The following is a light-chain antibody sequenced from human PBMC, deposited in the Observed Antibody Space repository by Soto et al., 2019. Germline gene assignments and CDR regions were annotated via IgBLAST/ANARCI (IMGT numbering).Light chain of an antibody. V-gene: IGKV1-39*01. Sequence: DIQMTQSPSSLSASVGDRVSITCRASQIIGRHLNWDQQKPGKAPKLLIYDASSLESGVPSRFSGSGSGTYFTLTISSLQTEDFAAYYCQQSYTIHPTFGGGTNVEI. CDR1: QIIGRH. CDR2: DAS. CDR3: QQSYTIHPT. J-gene: IGKJ4*01.